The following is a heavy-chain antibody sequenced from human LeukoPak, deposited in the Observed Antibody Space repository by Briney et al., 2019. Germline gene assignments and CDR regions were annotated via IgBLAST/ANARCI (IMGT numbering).Heavy chain of an antibody. CDR1: GGTFSSYA. D-gene: IGHD6-6*01. Sequence: SVTVSSTACGGTFSSYAISWVRQAPGQGLEWMGRIIPIFGIANYAQKFQGRVTITADKSTSTAYMELSSLRSEDTAVYYCARPGEQLEDYYYYYGMDVWGQGTTVTVSS. CDR2: IIPIFGIA. J-gene: IGHJ6*02. V-gene: IGHV1-69*04. CDR3: ARPGEQLEDYYYYYGMDV.